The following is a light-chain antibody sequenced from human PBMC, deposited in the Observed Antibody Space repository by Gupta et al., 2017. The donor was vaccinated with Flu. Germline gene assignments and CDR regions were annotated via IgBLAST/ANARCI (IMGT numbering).Light chain of an antibody. CDR3: QQDGSSPKT. CDR1: QSVSSGY. V-gene: IGKV3-20*01. J-gene: IGKJ1*01. CDR2: GAS. Sequence: IVLTQSPDTLSLSPGERATLSCRPSQSVSSGYVAWYQQKPGQAPKLLIYGASSRATGFPDRFSGSGSGTEFTLTISRLEPEDFAVYFCQQDGSSPKTFGQGTKVEIK.